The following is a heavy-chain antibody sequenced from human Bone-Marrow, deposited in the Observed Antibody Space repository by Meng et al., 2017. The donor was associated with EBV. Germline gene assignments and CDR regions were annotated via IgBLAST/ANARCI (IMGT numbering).Heavy chain of an antibody. Sequence: QVQLQESGPGLVKPSXXLXLTCTVSGASVSSGSYYWNWIRQPPGKGLEWIGYIYYNGNTNYNPSLKSRVTISVDTSKNQFSLKLSSVTAADTAVYYCASTSGNLIYSDYWGQGTMVTVSS. CDR1: GASVSSGSYY. CDR3: ASTSGNLIYSDY. J-gene: IGHJ4*02. CDR2: IYYNGNT. D-gene: IGHD1-26*01. V-gene: IGHV4-61*01.